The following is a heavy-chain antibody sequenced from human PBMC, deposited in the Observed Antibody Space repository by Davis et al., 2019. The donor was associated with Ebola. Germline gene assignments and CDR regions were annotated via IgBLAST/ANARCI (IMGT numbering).Heavy chain of an antibody. D-gene: IGHD3-16*01. CDR1: GFTFSSYG. J-gene: IGHJ4*02. V-gene: IGHV3-30*02. Sequence: PGGSLRLSCAASGFTFSSYGMHWVRQAPGKGLEWVAFIRYDGSNKYYADSVKGRFTISRDNSKNTLYLQMNSLRAEDTAVYYCARHNAQGGRFFDYWGQGTLVTVSS. CDR3: ARHNAQGGRFFDY. CDR2: IRYDGSNK.